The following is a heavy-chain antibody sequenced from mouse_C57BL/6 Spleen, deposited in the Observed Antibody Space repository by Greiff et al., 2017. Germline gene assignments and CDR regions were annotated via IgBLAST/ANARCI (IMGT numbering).Heavy chain of an antibody. J-gene: IGHJ3*01. V-gene: IGHV1-54*01. CDR1: GYAFTNYL. Sequence: VKLQQSGAELVRPGTSVKVSCKASGYAFTNYLIEWVKQRPGQGLEWIGVINPGSGGTNYNEKFKGKATLTAYKSSSTAYMQLSILTSEDSAVYFCATNYYGSPAWFAYWGQGTLVTVSA. CDR2: INPGSGGT. D-gene: IGHD1-1*01. CDR3: ATNYYGSPAWFAY.